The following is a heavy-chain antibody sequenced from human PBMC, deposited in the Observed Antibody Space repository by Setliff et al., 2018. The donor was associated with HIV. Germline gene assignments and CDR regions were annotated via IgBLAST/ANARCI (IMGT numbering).Heavy chain of an antibody. CDR1: GLTLSNYE. D-gene: IGHD6-13*01. CDR3: ARDLSPGITAPLDY. CDR2: ITSSGSTI. J-gene: IGHJ4*02. Sequence: GGSLRLSCAASGLTLSNYEINWVRQAPGKGLEWVAYITSSGSTIYYADSVQGRFTLSRDNAKNSLYLQMNSLRAEDTAVYYCARDLSPGITAPLDYWGQGTLVTVSS. V-gene: IGHV3-48*03.